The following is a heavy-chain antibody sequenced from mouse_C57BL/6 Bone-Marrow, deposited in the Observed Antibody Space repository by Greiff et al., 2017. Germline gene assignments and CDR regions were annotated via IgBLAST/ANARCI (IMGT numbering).Heavy chain of an antibody. D-gene: IGHD3-1*01. CDR3: VKQSGNAY. V-gene: IGHV10-1*01. CDR2: IRSGSNNYAT. Sequence: EVMLVESGGGLVQPKGSLKLSCAASGFSFNTYAMNWVRQAPGKGLEWVARIRSGSNNYATYYAGSVKDRFTISRDDSESMLYQQMNNLKNEDTAMYYCVKQSGNAYWGQGTLVTVSA. J-gene: IGHJ3*01. CDR1: GFSFNTYA.